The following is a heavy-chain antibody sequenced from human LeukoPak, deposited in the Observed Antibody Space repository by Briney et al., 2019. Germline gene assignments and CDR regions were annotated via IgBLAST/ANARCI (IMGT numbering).Heavy chain of an antibody. D-gene: IGHD3-10*01. CDR1: GGSISSYY. J-gene: IGHJ3*02. CDR3: ARGGQCYGSGSYYNGIGDAFDI. CDR2: IYYSGST. V-gene: IGHV4-59*08. Sequence: SETLSLTCTVSGGSISSYYWSWIRQPPGKGLEWIGYIYYSGSTNYNPSLKSRDTISVDTSKNQFSLKLSSVTAADTAVYYCARGGQCYGSGSYYNGIGDAFDIWGQGTMVTVSS.